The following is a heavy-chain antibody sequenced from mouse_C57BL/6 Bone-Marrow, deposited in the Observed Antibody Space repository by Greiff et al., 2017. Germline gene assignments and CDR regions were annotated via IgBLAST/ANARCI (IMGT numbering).Heavy chain of an antibody. V-gene: IGHV1-75*01. CDR2: IFPGSGST. CDR1: GYAFTDYY. D-gene: IGHD2-4*01. J-gene: IGHJ3*01. CDR3: ARSDYHLDFLAY. Sequence: VMLVESGPELVKPGASVKISCKASGYAFTDYYINWVKQRPGQGLEWIGWIFPGSGSTYYNEKFKGKATLTVDKSSSTAYMLLSSLTSEDSAVYFCARSDYHLDFLAYWGQGTLVTVSA.